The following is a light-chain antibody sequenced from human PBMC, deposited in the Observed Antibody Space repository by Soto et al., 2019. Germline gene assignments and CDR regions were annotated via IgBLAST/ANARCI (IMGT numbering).Light chain of an antibody. Sequence: DIQMTQSPSSLSASIGDRVTITCRASQRISTNLNWYLQKPGKAPKVLIYAASTLQSGVPSRFSGSGSGTDFSLTISSLQPEDFATYYCQQRYSFPLTFGPGTKVHMK. V-gene: IGKV1-39*01. CDR1: QRISTN. J-gene: IGKJ3*01. CDR2: AAS. CDR3: QQRYSFPLT.